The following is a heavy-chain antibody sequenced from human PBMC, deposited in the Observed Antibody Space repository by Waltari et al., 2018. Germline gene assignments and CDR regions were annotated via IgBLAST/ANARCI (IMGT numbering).Heavy chain of an antibody. V-gene: IGHV3-33*01. CDR1: GFTFKTYG. J-gene: IGHJ4*02. CDR2: ISYDGSSQ. CDR3: AREAPFGVVSSFDY. Sequence: VQLVESGGGVVQPGRSLRLSCAASGFTFKTYGRHWVRQAPGKGLEWVGVISYDGSSQNYGDSVKGRFTISRDNSKSTLYLQMNSLGGEDTAVYYCAREAPFGVVSSFDYWGQGILATVSS. D-gene: IGHD3-3*01.